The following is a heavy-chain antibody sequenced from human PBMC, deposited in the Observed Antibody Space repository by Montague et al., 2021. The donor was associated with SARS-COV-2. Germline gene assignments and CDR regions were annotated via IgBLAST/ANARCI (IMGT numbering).Heavy chain of an antibody. CDR2: XDWDGDK. CDR1: GFSLTTSGVS. V-gene: IGHV2-70*01. Sequence: PALVKPTQTLTLTCTFSGFSLTTSGVSVGWMRQPPGKAPEWLALXDWDGDKYYSTSLKTRLTISKDTSKNQVVLTMTNMDPVDTATYYCALETPMVTFLAWGQGTLVTVSS. CDR3: ALETPMVTFLA. J-gene: IGHJ5*02. D-gene: IGHD5-18*01.